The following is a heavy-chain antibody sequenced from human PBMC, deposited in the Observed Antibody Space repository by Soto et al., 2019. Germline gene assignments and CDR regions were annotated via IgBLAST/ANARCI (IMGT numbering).Heavy chain of an antibody. V-gene: IGHV4-30-4*02. CDR2: IYYIGTT. J-gene: IGHJ6*02. D-gene: IGHD5-12*01. CDR3: ALRFGTA. CDR1: GASISSCDYY. Sequence: SDTLSVACTFSGASISSCDYYWTWIRQPPGKGLEWILYIYYIGTTYYNPSLKIRVSISLDTSKNRFSLKLTSVTAADTGVYYCALRFGTAWGQGTTVTVSS.